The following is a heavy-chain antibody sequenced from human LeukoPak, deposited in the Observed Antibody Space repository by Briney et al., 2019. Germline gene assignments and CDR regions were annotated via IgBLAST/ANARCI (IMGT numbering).Heavy chain of an antibody. D-gene: IGHD5-18*01. CDR2: INPNSGGT. CDR3: ARGVVYTAMVTGLIGY. J-gene: IGHJ4*02. CDR1: GYTFTGYY. Sequence: ASVKVSCKASGYTFTGYYMHWVRQAPGQGLEWMGWINPNSGGTNYAQKFQGRVTMTRDTSISTAYMELSRLRSDDTAVYYCARGVVYTAMVTGLIGYWGQGTLVTVSS. V-gene: IGHV1-2*02.